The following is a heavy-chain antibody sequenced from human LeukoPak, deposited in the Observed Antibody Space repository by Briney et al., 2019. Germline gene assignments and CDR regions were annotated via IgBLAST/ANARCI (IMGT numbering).Heavy chain of an antibody. CDR3: ARHGGYYYDSSGYYL. CDR1: GGSFSGYY. D-gene: IGHD3-22*01. Sequence: PSETLSLICAVYGGSFSGYYWSWIRQPPGKGLEWIGEINHSGSTNYNPSLKSRVTISVDTSKNQFSLKLSSVTAADTAVYYCARHGGYYYDSSGYYLWGQGTLVTVSS. J-gene: IGHJ5*02. V-gene: IGHV4-34*01. CDR2: INHSGST.